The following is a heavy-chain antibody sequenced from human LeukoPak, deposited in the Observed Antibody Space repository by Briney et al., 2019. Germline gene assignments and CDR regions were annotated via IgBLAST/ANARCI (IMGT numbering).Heavy chain of an antibody. CDR1: GGSISSGGYS. CDR3: ARVSSSSQVFED. D-gene: IGHD6-13*01. CDR2: IYHSGST. J-gene: IGHJ4*02. Sequence: SETLSLTCAVSGGSISSGGYSWSWIRQPPGKGLEWIGYIYHSGSTYYNPSLKSRVTISVDRSKNQFSLKLSSVTAADTAVYYCARVSSSSQVFEDWGQGTLVTVSS. V-gene: IGHV4-30-2*01.